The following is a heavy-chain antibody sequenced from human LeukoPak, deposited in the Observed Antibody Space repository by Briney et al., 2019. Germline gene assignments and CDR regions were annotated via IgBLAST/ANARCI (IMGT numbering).Heavy chain of an antibody. Sequence: PGGSLRLSCTVSGFTVTSNSMSWVRQAPGKGLEWVSFIYSGSTHYSDSVKGRFTISRDNSKNTLYLQMNSLRAEDTAVYYCARGRFGEKITIGGKPNWFDPWGQGTLVTVSS. V-gene: IGHV3-53*01. CDR2: IYSGST. J-gene: IGHJ5*02. CDR1: GFTVTSNS. D-gene: IGHD3-9*01. CDR3: ARGRFGEKITIGGKPNWFDP.